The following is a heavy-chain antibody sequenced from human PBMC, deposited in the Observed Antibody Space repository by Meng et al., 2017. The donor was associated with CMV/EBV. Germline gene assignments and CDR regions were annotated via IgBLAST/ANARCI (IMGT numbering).Heavy chain of an antibody. CDR3: ASITSGYCTNGVCVY. Sequence: GESLKISCAASGFTFSSYWMSWVRQAPGKGLEWVANIKQDGSEKYYVDSVKGRFTISRDNAKNSLYLQMNSLRAEDTAVYYCASITSGYCTNGVCVYWGQGTLVTVSS. CDR2: IKQDGSEK. V-gene: IGHV3-7*01. CDR1: GFTFSSYW. D-gene: IGHD2-8*01. J-gene: IGHJ4*02.